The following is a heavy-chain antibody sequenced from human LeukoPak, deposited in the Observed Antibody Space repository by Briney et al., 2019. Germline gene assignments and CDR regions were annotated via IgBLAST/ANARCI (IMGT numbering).Heavy chain of an antibody. V-gene: IGHV3-48*03. D-gene: IGHD5-24*01. J-gene: IGHJ4*02. CDR1: GFTFSDYE. CDR3: ASRTHRDGYNYLEY. CDR2: ISNRGGTI. Sequence: GGSLRLSCAASGFTFSDYEMNWVRQAPGKGLEWVSYISNRGGTIFYADSVKGRFIISRDNAKNSLYLQMNSLRAEDTAVYYCASRTHRDGYNYLEYWGQGTLVTVSS.